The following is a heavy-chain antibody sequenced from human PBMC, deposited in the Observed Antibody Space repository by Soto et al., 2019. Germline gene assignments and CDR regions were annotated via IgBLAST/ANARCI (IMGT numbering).Heavy chain of an antibody. CDR3: AREGKITRLGAAGDALDI. Sequence: SQNLSLTCAISGASVSSNTAASNWVRQSPSRGLEWLGRTYYRSKWYNDYAVSVKSRITINPDTSKNQFSLQLNSVTPEDTAVYYCAREGKITRLGAAGDALDIWGQGTMVTVSS. J-gene: IGHJ3*02. D-gene: IGHD1-26*01. CDR1: GASVSSNTAA. CDR2: TYYRSKWYN. V-gene: IGHV6-1*01.